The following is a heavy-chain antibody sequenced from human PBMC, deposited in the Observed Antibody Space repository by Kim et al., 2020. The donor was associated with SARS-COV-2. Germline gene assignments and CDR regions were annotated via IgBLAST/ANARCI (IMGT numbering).Heavy chain of an antibody. D-gene: IGHD5-12*01. J-gene: IGHJ6*01. CDR1: GFTFNFFA. Sequence: GGSLRLSCAASGFTFNFFALNWVRQAPGKGLEWVSTITGSGGSTFYAGSVRGRFTISRDNSKNTVFLQMNNLRAEDTAIYYCTKDVIRGNTRGDAMDVWG. CDR3: TKDVIRGNTRGDAMDV. V-gene: IGHV3-23*01. CDR2: ITGSGGST.